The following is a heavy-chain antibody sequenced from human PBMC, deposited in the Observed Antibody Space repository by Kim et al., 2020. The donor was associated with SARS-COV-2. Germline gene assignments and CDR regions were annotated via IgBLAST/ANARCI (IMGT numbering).Heavy chain of an antibody. Sequence: GGSLRLSCAASGFTFSNAWMSWVRQAPGKGLEWVGRIKSKTDGGTTDYAAPVKGRFTISRDDSKNTLYLQMNSLKTEDTAVYYCTTDRITMIVDATFWGQGTLVTVSS. CDR3: TTDRITMIVDATF. CDR1: GFTFSNAW. D-gene: IGHD3-22*01. CDR2: IKSKTDGGTT. V-gene: IGHV3-15*01. J-gene: IGHJ4*02.